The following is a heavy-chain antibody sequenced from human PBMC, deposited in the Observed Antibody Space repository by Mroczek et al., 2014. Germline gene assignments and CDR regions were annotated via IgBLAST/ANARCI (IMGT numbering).Heavy chain of an antibody. CDR1: GFTFSSYG. Sequence: QVQLVESGGGVVQPGRSLRLSCAASGFTFSSYGMHWVRQAPGKGLEWVAVISYDGSNKYYADSVKGRFTISRDNSKNTLYLQMNSLRAEDTAVYYCAKVGRVVVPAAYFDYWGQGTLVTVSS. V-gene: IGHV3-30*18. CDR3: AKVGRVVVPAAYFDY. J-gene: IGHJ4*02. CDR2: ISYDGSNK. D-gene: IGHD2-2*01.